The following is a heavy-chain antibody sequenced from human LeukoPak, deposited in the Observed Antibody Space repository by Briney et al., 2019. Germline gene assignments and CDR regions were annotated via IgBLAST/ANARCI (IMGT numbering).Heavy chain of an antibody. V-gene: IGHV3-11*04. CDR3: ARGGYSSSWYEGYFQH. J-gene: IGHJ1*01. CDR2: ISYSGNTV. D-gene: IGHD6-13*01. Sequence: GGSLRLSCAASGLTFSDYYMSWIPQAPGKGLEWLSFISYSGNTVYYADSVKGRFTVSRDNAKNSLFLQMKSLRAEDTAVYYCARGGYSSSWYEGYFQHWGQGTLVTVAS. CDR1: GLTFSDYY.